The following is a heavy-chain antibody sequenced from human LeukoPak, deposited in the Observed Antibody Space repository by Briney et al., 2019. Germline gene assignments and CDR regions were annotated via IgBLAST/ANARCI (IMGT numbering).Heavy chain of an antibody. CDR3: AREKGYYYDSSGYPLFDY. V-gene: IGHV1-18*01. Sequence: GASVKVSCKASGYTFTSYGISWVRQAPGQGLEGMGWISAYNGNTNYAQKLQGRVTMTTDTSTSTAYMELRSLRSDDTAVYYCAREKGYYYDSSGYPLFDYWGQGTLVTVSS. CDR1: GYTFTSYG. D-gene: IGHD3-22*01. J-gene: IGHJ4*02. CDR2: ISAYNGNT.